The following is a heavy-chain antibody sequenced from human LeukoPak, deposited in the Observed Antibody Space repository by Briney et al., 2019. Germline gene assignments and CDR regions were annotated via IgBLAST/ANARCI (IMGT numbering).Heavy chain of an antibody. CDR3: ARGGDGYQSYYFDY. D-gene: IGHD5-24*01. CDR2: IIPIFGTA. Sequence: SVKVSCKASGGTFSSYAISWVRQAPGQGLEWMGGIIPIFGTANYAQKFQGRVTITADESTSTAYMELSSLGSEDTAVYYCARGGDGYQSYYFDYWGQGTLVTVSS. CDR1: GGTFSSYA. J-gene: IGHJ4*02. V-gene: IGHV1-69*13.